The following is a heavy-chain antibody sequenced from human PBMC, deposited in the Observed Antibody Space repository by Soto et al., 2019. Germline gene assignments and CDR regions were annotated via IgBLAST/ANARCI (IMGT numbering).Heavy chain of an antibody. J-gene: IGHJ4*02. CDR3: ARDDSTTVTTLGFDY. CDR2: INPSGGST. V-gene: IGHV1-46*01. CDR1: GYTFTSYY. D-gene: IGHD4-17*01. Sequence: SVKVSCKASGYTFTSYYMYWVRQAPGQGLEWMGIINPSGGSTSYAQKFQGRVTMTRVTSTSTVYMELSSLRSEDTAVYYCARDDSTTVTTLGFDYWGQGTLVTVSS.